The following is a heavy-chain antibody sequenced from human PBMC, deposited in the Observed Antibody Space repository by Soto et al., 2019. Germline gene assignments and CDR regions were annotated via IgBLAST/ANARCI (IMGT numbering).Heavy chain of an antibody. Sequence: GGSLRLSCAASGFTFSSYAMSWVRQAPGKGLEWVSAISGSGGSTYYADSVKGRFTISRDNSKNTLYLQMNSLRAEDTAVYYCARLDYYDSSGYYYVEGYFDYWGQGTLVTVSS. CDR1: GFTFSSYA. V-gene: IGHV3-23*01. CDR3: ARLDYYDSSGYYYVEGYFDY. D-gene: IGHD3-22*01. J-gene: IGHJ4*02. CDR2: ISGSGGST.